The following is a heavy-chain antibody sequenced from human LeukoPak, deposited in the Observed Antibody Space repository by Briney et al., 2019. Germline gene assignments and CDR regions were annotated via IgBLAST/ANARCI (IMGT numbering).Heavy chain of an antibody. CDR1: GGSICSYY. Sequence: SETLSLTCTVSGGSICSYYWSWIRQPPGEGREGIGYIYDSGRTNYNPSLESRVTISVETSKKLFSLKLRSVDAAGQALYFCSRHRYCSSTSFYRVSCLDLWGQGTLVTVSS. D-gene: IGHD2-2*02. J-gene: IGHJ5*02. CDR3: SRHRYCSSTSFYRVSCLDL. V-gene: IGHV4-59*08. CDR2: IYDSGRT.